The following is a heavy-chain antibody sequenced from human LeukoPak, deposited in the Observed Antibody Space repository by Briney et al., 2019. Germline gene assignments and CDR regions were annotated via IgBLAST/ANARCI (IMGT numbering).Heavy chain of an antibody. J-gene: IGHJ5*01. D-gene: IGHD3-10*01. CDR3: ARWYGSGTRNPWFDS. CDR2: VYHSGGA. V-gene: IGHV4-30-2*01. CDR1: SGSISTGTYS. Sequence: SETLSLTCTVSSGSISTGTYSWSWIRQPPGRGLEWLGYVYHSGGAYYNPSLKTPVTISIDRSKNQFSLKMEFVTAADTAVYYCARWYGSGTRNPWFDSWGRGARVTVSS.